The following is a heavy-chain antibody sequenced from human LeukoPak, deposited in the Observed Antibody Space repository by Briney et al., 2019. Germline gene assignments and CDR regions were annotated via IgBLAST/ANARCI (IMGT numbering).Heavy chain of an antibody. Sequence: ASVKVSCKASGYTFTSYGISWVRQAPGQGLEWMGWISAYNGNTNYAQKLQGRVTMTTDTSTSTAYMELRSLRSDDTAVYYCARGDRYYGSGSYYLPYYFDYWGQGTLVTVSS. J-gene: IGHJ4*02. CDR3: ARGDRYYGSGSYYLPYYFDY. V-gene: IGHV1-18*01. D-gene: IGHD3-10*01. CDR1: GYTFTSYG. CDR2: ISAYNGNT.